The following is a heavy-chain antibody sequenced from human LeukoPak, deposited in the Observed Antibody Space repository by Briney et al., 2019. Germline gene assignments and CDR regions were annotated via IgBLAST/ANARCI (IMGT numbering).Heavy chain of an antibody. CDR2: IRYTGST. CDR1: GGSITSYY. CDR3: ASDYYDSSGSNWFDP. V-gene: IGHV4-59*08. J-gene: IGHJ5*02. Sequence: PSETLSLTCTVSGGSITSYYWSWIRQPPGKGLEWIGYIRYTGSTSYNPSLKSRVTMSSDTSKNQFSLKLTSVTAADTAVYYCASDYYDSSGSNWFDPWGQGTLVTVSS. D-gene: IGHD3-22*01.